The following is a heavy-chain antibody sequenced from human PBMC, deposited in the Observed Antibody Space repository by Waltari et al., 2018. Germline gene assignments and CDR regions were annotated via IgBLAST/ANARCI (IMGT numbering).Heavy chain of an antibody. CDR1: GYTFTSYA. D-gene: IGHD6-13*01. J-gene: IGHJ4*02. CDR2: INGGSGNT. V-gene: IGHV1-3*01. CDR3: ARDIIAAAGTLVRVLDY. Sequence: QVQLVQSGAAVKKPGASVKVSCKASGYTFTSYAMHWVRQAPGQRLEWMGWINGGSGNTKYAQKFNGRVTITRDTSASKAYMELSSLRSGDTAVYYCARDIIAAAGTLVRVLDYWGQGTLVTVSS.